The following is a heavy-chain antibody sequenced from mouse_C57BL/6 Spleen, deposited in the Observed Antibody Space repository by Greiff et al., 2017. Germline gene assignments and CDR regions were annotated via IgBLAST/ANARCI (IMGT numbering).Heavy chain of an antibody. CDR2: IDPSDSYT. Sequence: QVHVKQPGAELVKPGASVKLSCKASGYTFTSYWMQWVKQRPGQGLEWIGEIDPSDSYTNYNQKFKGKATLTVDTSSSTAYMQLSSLTSEDSAVYYCAREGDGYYYWGTGTTLTVSS. J-gene: IGHJ2*01. D-gene: IGHD2-3*01. CDR3: AREGDGYYY. V-gene: IGHV1-50*01. CDR1: GYTFTSYW.